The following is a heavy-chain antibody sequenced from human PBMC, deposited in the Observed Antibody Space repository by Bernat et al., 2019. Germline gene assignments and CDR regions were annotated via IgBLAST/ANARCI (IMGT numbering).Heavy chain of an antibody. CDR2: IRSKANSYAT. V-gene: IGHV3-73*02. Sequence: EVQLVESGGGLVQPGGSLKLSCAASGFTFSGSAMHWVRQASGKGLEWVGRIRSKANSYATAYDASVNGRFTISSDDSKNTTYLQMNSLNTEDTAVYYCTGSVVVTAERYSGAFDIWGQGTMVTVSS. D-gene: IGHD2-21*02. CDR3: TGSVVVTAERYSGAFDI. CDR1: GFTFSGSA. J-gene: IGHJ3*02.